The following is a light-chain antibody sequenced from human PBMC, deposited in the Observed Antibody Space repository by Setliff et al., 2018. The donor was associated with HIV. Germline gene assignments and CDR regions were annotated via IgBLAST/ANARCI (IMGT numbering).Light chain of an antibody. V-gene: IGKV3-20*01. J-gene: IGKJ1*01. Sequence: EIVLTQSPGTLSLSPGERATLSCRASQFIISTYLAWYQQKSGQAPRLLIYDASSRATGIPDRFSGSGSGTDFTLTISRLEPEDFAVYYCQQYGSSPRTFGQGTKVDIK. CDR3: QQYGSSPRT. CDR1: QFIISTY. CDR2: DAS.